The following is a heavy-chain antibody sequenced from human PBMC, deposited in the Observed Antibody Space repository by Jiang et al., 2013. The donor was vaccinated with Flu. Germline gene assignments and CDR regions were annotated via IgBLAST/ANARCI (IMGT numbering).Heavy chain of an antibody. CDR2: IYYSGST. CDR1: GGSISSYY. D-gene: IGHD5-24*01. CDR3: ARGGPVEMATIDY. J-gene: IGHJ4*02. Sequence: GSGLVKPSETLSLTCTVSGGSISSYYWSWIRQPPGKGLEWIGYIYYSGSTNYNPSLKSRVTISVDTSKNQFSLKLSSVTAADTAVYYCARGGPVEMATIDYWGQGTLVTVSS. V-gene: IGHV4-59*01.